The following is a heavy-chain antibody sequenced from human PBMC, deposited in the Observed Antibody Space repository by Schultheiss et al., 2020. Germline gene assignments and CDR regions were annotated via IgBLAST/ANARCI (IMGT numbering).Heavy chain of an antibody. CDR1: GGSISGVTYY. D-gene: IGHD5-24*01. V-gene: IGHV4-39*01. CDR2: THYSGTT. Sequence: SQTLSLTCTVSGGSISGVTYYWVWIRQPPGKGLEWIASTHYSGTTYYNPSLNSRVTISVDTSKNQFSLKLTSVTAADTAVYYCARYSPRDDRDFDYWGQGNQVTVSS. CDR3: ARYSPRDDRDFDY. J-gene: IGHJ4*02.